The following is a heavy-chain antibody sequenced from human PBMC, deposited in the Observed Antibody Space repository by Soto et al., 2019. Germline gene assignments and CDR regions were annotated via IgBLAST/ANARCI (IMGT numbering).Heavy chain of an antibody. CDR3: AKDIAAAGTPGFDY. D-gene: IGHD6-13*01. CDR1: GFTFSSYG. CDR2: IWYDGSNK. Sequence: ESGGGVVQPGRSLRLSCAASGFTFSSYGMHWVRQAPGKGLEWVAVIWYDGSNKYYADSVKGRFTISRDNSKNTLYLQMNSLRAEDTAVYYCAKDIAAAGTPGFDYWGQGTLVTVSS. J-gene: IGHJ4*02. V-gene: IGHV3-33*06.